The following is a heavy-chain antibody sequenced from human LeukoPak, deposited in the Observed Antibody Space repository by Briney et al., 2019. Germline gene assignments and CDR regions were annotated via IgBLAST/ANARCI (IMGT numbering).Heavy chain of an antibody. V-gene: IGHV4-59*01. CDR1: GGSIGSYY. J-gene: IGHJ1*01. D-gene: IGHD2-15*01. CDR3: AREDYCSGGSCYSGYFQH. CDR2: IYYSGTT. Sequence: PWETLSLTCTVSGGSIGSYYWSWIRQPPGKGLEWIGYIYYSGTTNYNPSLKSRVTISVDTSKNQFTLKLSSVTAADTAVYYCAREDYCSGGSCYSGYFQHWGQGTLVTVSS.